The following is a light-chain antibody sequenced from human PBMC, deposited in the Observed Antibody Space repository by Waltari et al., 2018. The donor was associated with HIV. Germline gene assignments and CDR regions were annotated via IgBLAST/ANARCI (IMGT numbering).Light chain of an antibody. CDR3: AAWDDSLNGVV. CDR2: YDD. CDR1: SPNIGNNA. J-gene: IGLJ2*01. Sequence: QSVLTQPPSVSEAPRQRVTISCSGSSPNIGNNAVHWYQQLPGKPPKLLIYYDDLLAAGVSDRVSGSKSGTSASLAIRGLQSEDESDYYCAAWDDSLNGVVFGGGTKLTVL. V-gene: IGLV1-36*01.